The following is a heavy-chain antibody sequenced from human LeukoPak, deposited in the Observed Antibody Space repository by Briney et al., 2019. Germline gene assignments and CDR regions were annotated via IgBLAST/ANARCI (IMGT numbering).Heavy chain of an antibody. CDR1: GFTFSNYG. CDR3: ATRYFDL. V-gene: IGHV3-7*01. CDR2: VKQDGSER. Sequence: PGGSLRLSCAASGFTFSNYGMNWVRQPPGKGLEWVANVKQDGSERYYVASVKGRFTISRDNAKNSLFLQMNSLRAEDTAVYYCATRYFDLWGRGTLVTVSS. J-gene: IGHJ2*01.